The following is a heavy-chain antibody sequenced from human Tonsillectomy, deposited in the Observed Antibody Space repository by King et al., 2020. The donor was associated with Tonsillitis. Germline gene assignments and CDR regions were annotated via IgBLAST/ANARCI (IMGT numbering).Heavy chain of an antibody. V-gene: IGHV3-23*04. CDR2: ISGSGGST. CDR1: GFTFSSYA. J-gene: IGHJ6*02. CDR3: AKYAYCSSTSCYPPYYYGMDV. Sequence: VQLVESGGGLVQPGGSLRLSCAASGFTFSSYAMSWVRQAPGKGLEWVSAISGSGGSTYYADSVKGRFTISRDNSKNTLYLQMNSLRAEDTAVYYCAKYAYCSSTSCYPPYYYGMDVWGQGTTVTVSS. D-gene: IGHD2-2*01.